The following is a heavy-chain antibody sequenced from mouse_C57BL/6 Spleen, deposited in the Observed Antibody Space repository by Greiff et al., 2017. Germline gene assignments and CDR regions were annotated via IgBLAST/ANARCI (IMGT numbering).Heavy chain of an antibody. J-gene: IGHJ4*01. CDR1: GYSFTGYY. CDR3: ARKVYYAMGY. Sequence: VQLQQSGPELVKPGASVKISCKASGYSFTGYYMNWVKQSPEKSLEWIGEINPSTGGTTYNQKFKAKATLTVDKSSSTAYMQLKSLTSEDSAVYYCARKVYYAMGYRGQGTSVTAYS. CDR2: INPSTGGT. V-gene: IGHV1-42*01.